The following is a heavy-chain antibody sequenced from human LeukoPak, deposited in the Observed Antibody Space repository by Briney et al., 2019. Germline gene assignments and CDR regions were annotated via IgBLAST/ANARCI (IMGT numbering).Heavy chain of an antibody. J-gene: IGHJ4*02. CDR1: GFTFSSYA. Sequence: PGGSERLSCAASGFTFSSYAMSWVRQAPGKGLEWVSAISGSGGSTYYADSVKGRFTISRDNSKNTLYLQMNSLRAEDTAVYYCAKDGSGRLRYYFDYWGQGTLVTVSS. V-gene: IGHV3-23*01. CDR2: ISGSGGST. CDR3: AKDGSGRLRYYFDY. D-gene: IGHD1-26*01.